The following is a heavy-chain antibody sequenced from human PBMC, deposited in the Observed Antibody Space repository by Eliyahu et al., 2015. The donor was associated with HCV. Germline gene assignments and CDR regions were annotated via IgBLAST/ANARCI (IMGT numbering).Heavy chain of an antibody. D-gene: IGHD5-24*01. CDR2: IKQDGSEK. Sequence: EVQLVESGGGLVQPGGSLRLSCAAXGFTFSSYWMSWVRQAPGKGLEWVANIKQDGSEKYYVDSVKGRFTISRDNAKNSLYLQMNSLRAEDTAVYYCARDLPTIVQPYYFDYWGQGTLVTVSS. CDR3: ARDLPTIVQPYYFDY. V-gene: IGHV3-7*03. CDR1: GFTFSSYW. J-gene: IGHJ4*02.